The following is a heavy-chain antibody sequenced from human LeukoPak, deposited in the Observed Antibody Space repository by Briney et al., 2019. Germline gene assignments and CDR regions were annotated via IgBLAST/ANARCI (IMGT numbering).Heavy chain of an antibody. Sequence: PSETLSLTCAVYGGSFSGYYWSWIRQPPGKGLEWIGEINHSGSTNYNPSLKSRVTISVDTSKNQFSLKLSSVTAADTAVYYCAKDPKGYSSGWSGPDYWGQGTLVTVSS. CDR2: INHSGST. J-gene: IGHJ4*02. CDR1: GGSFSGYY. CDR3: AKDPKGYSSGWSGPDY. D-gene: IGHD6-19*01. V-gene: IGHV4-34*01.